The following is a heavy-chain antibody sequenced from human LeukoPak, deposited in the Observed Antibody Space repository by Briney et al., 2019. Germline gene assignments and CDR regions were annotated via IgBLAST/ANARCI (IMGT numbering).Heavy chain of an antibody. Sequence: GESLKISCKGSGYSFTSYWIGWVRQMPGKGLEWMGIIYPGDSDTRYSPSFQGQVTISADKSISTAYLQWSSLKASDTAMYYCARLGEGYCSSTSCSNWFDPWGQGTLVTVSS. CDR3: ARLGEGYCSSTSCSNWFDP. CDR2: IYPGDSDT. D-gene: IGHD2-2*01. V-gene: IGHV5-51*01. J-gene: IGHJ5*02. CDR1: GYSFTSYW.